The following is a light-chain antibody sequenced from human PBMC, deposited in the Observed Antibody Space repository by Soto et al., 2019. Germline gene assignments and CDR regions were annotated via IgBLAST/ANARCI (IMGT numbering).Light chain of an antibody. CDR3: CSYVGINKSV. CDR1: SSDVGGYNY. J-gene: IGLJ1*01. CDR2: EVT. Sequence: QSALTQPPSASGSPGQSVAISCTGTSSDVGGYNYVSWYQQYPGKAPKLIMYEVTKRPSGVPDRFSGSKSGNTASLTVSGLQAEDEADYYCCSYVGINKSVFGTRTKHTVL. V-gene: IGLV2-8*01.